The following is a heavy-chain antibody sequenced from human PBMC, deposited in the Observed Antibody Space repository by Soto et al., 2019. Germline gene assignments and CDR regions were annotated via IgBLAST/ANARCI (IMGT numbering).Heavy chain of an antibody. V-gene: IGHV3-64*01. Sequence: EVQLAESGGGMVQPGGSLRLSCVASGFTFSSYDMHWVRQAPGKGLEYVSSISSNGGTTYYGNSVKGRFTISRDNSKNTLYVQMGSVRAEDMAVYYCVSRVSGNYDYWGQGTLVTVSS. D-gene: IGHD1-7*01. CDR3: VSRVSGNYDY. CDR2: ISSNGGTT. CDR1: GFTFSSYD. J-gene: IGHJ4*02.